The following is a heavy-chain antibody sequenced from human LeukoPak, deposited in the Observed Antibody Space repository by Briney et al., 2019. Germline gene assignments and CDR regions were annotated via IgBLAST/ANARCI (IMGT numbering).Heavy chain of an antibody. CDR3: WYQLLYSGHQGDAFDI. V-gene: IGHV3-30*03. Sequence: GGSLRLSCAVSGFTFNTYGLHWVRQAPGKGLEWLAFISKEGNDDYYADSVKGRFTISRDNAKNSLYLQMNSLRAEDTAVYYCWYQLLYSGHQGDAFDIWGQGTMVTVSS. J-gene: IGHJ3*02. CDR2: ISKEGNDD. CDR1: GFTFNTYG. D-gene: IGHD2-2*02.